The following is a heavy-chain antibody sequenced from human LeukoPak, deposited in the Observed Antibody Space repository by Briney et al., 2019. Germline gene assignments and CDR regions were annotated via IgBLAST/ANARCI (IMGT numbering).Heavy chain of an antibody. Sequence: GGSLRLSCAASGFTFSTYAMSWVRQAPGKGLEWVSGISGSGAATYYADSVQGRFTISRDNAKNTLYLQMNSLRAEDTAVYYCARGQQSGSYYYYGMDVWGQGTTVTVSS. CDR2: ISGSGAAT. D-gene: IGHD1-26*01. J-gene: IGHJ6*02. CDR3: ARGQQSGSYYYYGMDV. V-gene: IGHV3-23*01. CDR1: GFTFSTYA.